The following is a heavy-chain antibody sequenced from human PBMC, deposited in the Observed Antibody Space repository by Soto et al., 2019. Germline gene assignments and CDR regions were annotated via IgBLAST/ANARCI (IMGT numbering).Heavy chain of an antibody. CDR2: ISAYNGNT. CDR3: AREVTVFCSSTSCYASYYYYMDV. Sequence: GASVKVSCKASGYTFTSYGISWVRQAPGQGLEWMRWISAYNGNTNYAQKQQGRVTMTTDTSTSTAYKELRNLKSDDTDECYCAREVTVFCSSTSCYASYYYYMDVWGKGTTVTVSS. J-gene: IGHJ6*03. V-gene: IGHV1-18*01. D-gene: IGHD2-2*01. CDR1: GYTFTSYG.